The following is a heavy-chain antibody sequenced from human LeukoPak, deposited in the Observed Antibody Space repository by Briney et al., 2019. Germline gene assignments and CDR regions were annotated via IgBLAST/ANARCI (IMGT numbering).Heavy chain of an antibody. CDR1: GFTFSTYW. CDR3: ARALGDI. V-gene: IGHV3-74*01. J-gene: IGHJ4*02. CDR2: INGDGSST. Sequence: PGGSLRLSCAASGFTFSTYWMHWDRQAPGKGLVWVSRINGDGSSTSYGDSVKGRFTISRDNAKNTLYLQMNGLRVEDTAVYYCARALGDIRGQGTLVTVSS.